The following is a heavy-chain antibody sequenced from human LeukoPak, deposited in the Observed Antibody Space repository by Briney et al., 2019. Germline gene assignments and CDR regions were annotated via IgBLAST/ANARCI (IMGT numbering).Heavy chain of an antibody. CDR2: ISYDGSNK. Sequence: GGSLRLSCAASGFTFSSYAMHWVRQAPGKGLEWVAVISYDGSNKYYADSVKGRFTISRDNSKNTLYLQMNSLRAEDTAVYYCAREGMDSSGYYQYYFDYWGQGALVTVSS. J-gene: IGHJ4*02. D-gene: IGHD3-22*01. CDR1: GFTFSSYA. CDR3: AREGMDSSGYYQYYFDY. V-gene: IGHV3-30-3*01.